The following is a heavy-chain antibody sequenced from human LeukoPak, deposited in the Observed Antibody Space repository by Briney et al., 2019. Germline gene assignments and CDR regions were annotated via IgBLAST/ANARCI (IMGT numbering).Heavy chain of an antibody. D-gene: IGHD3-22*01. CDR3: AKSDSSDYFVPHGNLDN. CDR1: GFTFGSYG. V-gene: IGHV3-23*01. J-gene: IGHJ4*02. CDR2: ISASDGTT. Sequence: GGSLRLSCAASGFTFGSYGMSWVRQAPGKGLEWVSGISASDGTTYYADSVKGRFIISRDNSKSTLYLLMNTLRAEDTAVYYCAKSDSSDYFVPHGNLDNWGQGTLVTVSS.